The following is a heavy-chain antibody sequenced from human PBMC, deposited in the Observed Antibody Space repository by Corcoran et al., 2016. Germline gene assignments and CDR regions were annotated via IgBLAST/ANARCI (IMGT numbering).Heavy chain of an antibody. D-gene: IGHD5-18*01. V-gene: IGHV3-53*01. J-gene: IGHJ6*02. Sequence: EVQLVESGGGLIQPGGSLRLSCAASGFTVSSNYMSWVRQAPGKGLEWVSVIYSGGSTYYADSVKGRFTISRDNSKNTLYLQMNSLRAEDTAVYYCARVGMFHSYGFRHYYYGMDVWGQGTTVTVSS. CDR1: GFTVSSNY. CDR3: ARVGMFHSYGFRHYYYGMDV. CDR2: IYSGGST.